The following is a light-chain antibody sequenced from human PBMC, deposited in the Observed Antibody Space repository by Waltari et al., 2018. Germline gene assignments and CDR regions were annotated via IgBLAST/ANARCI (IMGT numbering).Light chain of an antibody. Sequence: FVLTQSPGTLSLSPGERVTLSCRASQSVSSNYLAWYQQKPGQAHRLLIYDAANRASGIADRFSGSGSGTDFTLTINRLEPEDVAVYYCQQYGRSPWTFGQGTKVEIK. V-gene: IGKV3-20*01. CDR3: QQYGRSPWT. J-gene: IGKJ1*01. CDR2: DAA. CDR1: QSVSSNY.